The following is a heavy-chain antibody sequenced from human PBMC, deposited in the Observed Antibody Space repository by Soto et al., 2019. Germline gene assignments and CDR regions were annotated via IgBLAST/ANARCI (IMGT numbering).Heavy chain of an antibody. CDR1: GGSISSYY. CDR2: IYYSGST. D-gene: IGHD3-10*01. V-gene: IGHV4-59*01. CDR3: ARDRDYYGSGSYYNPEAQPSYYYGMDV. J-gene: IGHJ6*02. Sequence: TSETLSLTCTVSGGSISSYYWSWIRQPPGKGLEWIGYIYYSGSTNYNPSLKSRVTISVDTSKNQFSLKLSSVTAADTAVYYCARDRDYYGSGSYYNPEAQPSYYYGMDVWGQGTTVTVSS.